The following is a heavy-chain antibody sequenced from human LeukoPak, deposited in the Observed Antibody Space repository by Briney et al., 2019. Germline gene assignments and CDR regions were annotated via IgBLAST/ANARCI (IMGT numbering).Heavy chain of an antibody. V-gene: IGHV3-66*01. J-gene: IGHJ4*02. D-gene: IGHD6-19*01. CDR3: ARDPGPYSSPLYYFDY. Sequence: GGPLGLSCEPFGLPVSGNNMTGVGRPPGKGWEGAPVIYSGGSTYYADSVKGRFTISRDNSKNTLYLQMNSLRAEDTAVYYCARDPGPYSSPLYYFDYWGQGTLVTVSS. CDR1: GLPVSGNN. CDR2: IYSGGST.